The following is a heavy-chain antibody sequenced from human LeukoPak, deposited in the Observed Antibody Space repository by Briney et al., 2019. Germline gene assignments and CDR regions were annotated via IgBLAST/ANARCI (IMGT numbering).Heavy chain of an antibody. CDR3: ARVSSGSLDY. D-gene: IGHD1-26*01. CDR2: IRSKANSYAT. J-gene: IGHJ4*02. Sequence: GGSLRLSCAASGFTFSGSAMHWVRQASGKGLDWVGRIRSKANSYATAYAASVKGRFTISRDDSKNTAYLQMNSLKTEDTAVYYCARVSSGSLDYWGQGTLVTVSS. V-gene: IGHV3-73*01. CDR1: GFTFSGSA.